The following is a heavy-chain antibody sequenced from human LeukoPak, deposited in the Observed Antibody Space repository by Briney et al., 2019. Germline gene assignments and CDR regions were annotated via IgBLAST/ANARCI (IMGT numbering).Heavy chain of an antibody. CDR3: ARNAVPAAIDWFDP. CDR2: INPNSGGT. J-gene: IGHJ5*02. V-gene: IGHV1-2*02. D-gene: IGHD2-2*01. CDR1: GYSFTGYY. Sequence: ASVKVSCKASGYSFTGYYIHWVRQAPGQGLEWMGWINPNSGGTNYAQKFQGRVTMTRDTSISTAYMELSRLRSDDTAVYYCARNAVPAAIDWFDPWGQGTLVTVSS.